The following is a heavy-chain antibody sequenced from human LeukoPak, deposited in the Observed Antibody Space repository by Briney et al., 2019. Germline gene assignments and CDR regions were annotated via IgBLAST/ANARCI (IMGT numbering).Heavy chain of an antibody. Sequence: GGSLRLSCAASGFTFSSYAMNWVRQAPGKGLEWVSGISGSGGSTYDADSVKGRFTISRDNSKNTLYLQMNSLRAEDSAVYFCAKSSVVVVGAMDWFDPWGQGTLVTVSS. CDR2: ISGSGGST. V-gene: IGHV3-23*01. CDR1: GFTFSSYA. CDR3: AKSSVVVVGAMDWFDP. D-gene: IGHD2-15*01. J-gene: IGHJ5*02.